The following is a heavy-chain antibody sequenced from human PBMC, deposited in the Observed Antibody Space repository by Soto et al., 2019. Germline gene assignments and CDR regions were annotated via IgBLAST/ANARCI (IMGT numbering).Heavy chain of an antibody. CDR3: ARDKSYGYLRFFDY. J-gene: IGHJ4*02. Sequence: GSTNYTPSLKSRVTISVDTSKSQFSLKLSSVTAADTAVYYCARDKSYGYLRFFDYWGQGTLVTVSS. CDR2: GST. D-gene: IGHD5-18*01. V-gene: IGHV4-59*01.